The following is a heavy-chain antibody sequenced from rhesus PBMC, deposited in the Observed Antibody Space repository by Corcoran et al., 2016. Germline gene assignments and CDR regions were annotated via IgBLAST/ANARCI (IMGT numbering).Heavy chain of an antibody. CDR3: AKVGSLDV. CDR1: GFTFSSYD. V-gene: IGHV3S5*01. Sequence: EVQLVETGGGLVQPGGSLKLSGAASGFTFSSYDMSWVRQDPGKGLEGVSAINSGGGSTYYGDSGKGRFTISRDNSKNTLSLQMNSLRAEDTAVYYCAKVGSLDVWGRGVLVTVSS. J-gene: IGHJ5-2*02. CDR2: INSGGGST.